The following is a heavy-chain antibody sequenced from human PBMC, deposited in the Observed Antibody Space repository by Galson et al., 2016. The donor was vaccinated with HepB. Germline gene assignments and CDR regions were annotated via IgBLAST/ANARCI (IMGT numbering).Heavy chain of an antibody. J-gene: IGHJ5*02. CDR2: INTNTGNP. V-gene: IGHV7-4-1*01. Sequence: SVKVSCKASGYTFTSYAMNWVRQAPGQGLEWMGWINTNTGNPTYAQGFTGRFVFSLDTSVSTAYLQICSLKAADTAVYYCARVIGVAVTGAGYWLDPWGQGTLVTVSS. D-gene: IGHD6-19*01. CDR3: ARVIGVAVTGAGYWLDP. CDR1: GYTFTSYA.